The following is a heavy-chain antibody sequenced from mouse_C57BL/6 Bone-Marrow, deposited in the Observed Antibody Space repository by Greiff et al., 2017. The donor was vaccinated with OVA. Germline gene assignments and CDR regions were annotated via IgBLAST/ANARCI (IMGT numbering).Heavy chain of an antibody. CDR3: ARDNTTVVAFDY. CDR2: ISDGGSYI. CDR1: GFTFSSYA. Sequence: EVQGVESGGGLVKPGGSLKLSCAASGFTFSSYAMSWVRQTPEKRLEWVATISDGGSYIYYPDHVKGRFTISSDNAKNNLYRQMSQLKTEDTSMNNCARDNTTVVAFDYWGQGTTLTVSS. D-gene: IGHD1-1*01. J-gene: IGHJ2*01. V-gene: IGHV5-4*01.